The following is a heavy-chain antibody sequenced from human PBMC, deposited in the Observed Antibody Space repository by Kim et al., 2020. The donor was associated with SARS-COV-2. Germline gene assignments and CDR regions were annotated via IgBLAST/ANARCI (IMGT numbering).Heavy chain of an antibody. CDR3: AREGITGTTFGHSYFDY. Sequence: LKSRVTISVDASKNQFSLKRSSVTAADTAVYYCAREGITGTTFGHSYFDYWGQGTLVTVSS. J-gene: IGHJ4*02. D-gene: IGHD1-7*01. V-gene: IGHV4-34*01.